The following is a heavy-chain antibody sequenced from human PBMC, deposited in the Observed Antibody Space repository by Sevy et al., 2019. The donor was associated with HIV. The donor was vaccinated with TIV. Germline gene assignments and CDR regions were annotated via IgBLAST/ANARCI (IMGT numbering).Heavy chain of an antibody. D-gene: IGHD1-26*01. J-gene: IGHJ4*02. Sequence: GGALRLSCAASGFTFSPYWMTWVRQAPGKGLEWVANIRPDGSDKYYVDSVKGRFTISRDNAKNSLYLQMISLRADDTAMYYCARGVGLDCWGQGALVTVSS. V-gene: IGHV3-7*01. CDR1: GFTFSPYW. CDR3: ARGVGLDC. CDR2: IRPDGSDK.